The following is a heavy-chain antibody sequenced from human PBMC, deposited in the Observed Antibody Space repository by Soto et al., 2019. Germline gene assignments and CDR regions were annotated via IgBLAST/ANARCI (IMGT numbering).Heavy chain of an antibody. CDR3: ARFDRGFVVVPAAIPPPVYFDY. Sequence: ASVKVSCKTSGYTFTNYAIHWVRQAPGQRLEWMGRIYADNGNTRYPQKNQGRVNIIRDTSASTSYMELSSLTSEDTAVYYCARFDRGFVVVPAAIPPPVYFDYWGQGTQVTVSS. D-gene: IGHD2-2*01. J-gene: IGHJ4*02. V-gene: IGHV1-3*01. CDR2: IYADNGNT. CDR1: GYTFTNYA.